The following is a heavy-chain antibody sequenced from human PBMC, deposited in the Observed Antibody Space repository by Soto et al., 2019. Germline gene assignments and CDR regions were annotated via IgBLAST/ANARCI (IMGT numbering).Heavy chain of an antibody. CDR1: GYTFTNYG. V-gene: IGHV1-18*01. Sequence: QVQLLQSGAEVKKPGASVKVSCKASGYTFTNYGITWVRQAPGQGLEWRGWISAYNGDTHYTQRLQGRVTMTTDTSTSTAYMELRGLRSDDTAVYYCARVRQLVSYFYYYMDVWGKGTTVTVSS. D-gene: IGHD6-6*01. CDR3: ARVRQLVSYFYYYMDV. CDR2: ISAYNGDT. J-gene: IGHJ6*03.